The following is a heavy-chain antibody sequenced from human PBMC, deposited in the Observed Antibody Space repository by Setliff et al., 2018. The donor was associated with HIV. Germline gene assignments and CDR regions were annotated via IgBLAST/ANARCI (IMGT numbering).Heavy chain of an antibody. CDR3: ARTLYSSFSSFDY. V-gene: IGHV1-24*01. Sequence: ASVKVSCKVSGYPLSELSIHWVRQAPGKGLEWMGGSDAEDGESVYAQKFQDRVTMTEDRSTDTAYMELSRLRSDDTALYYCARTLYSSFSSFDYWGQGTLVTVSS. CDR1: GYPLSELS. J-gene: IGHJ4*02. D-gene: IGHD6-19*01. CDR2: SDAEDGES.